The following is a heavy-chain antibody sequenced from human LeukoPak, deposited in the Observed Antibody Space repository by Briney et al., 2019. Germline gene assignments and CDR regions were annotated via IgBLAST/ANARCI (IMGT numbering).Heavy chain of an antibody. CDR2: IYYSGST. J-gene: IGHJ4*02. D-gene: IGHD2-2*02. V-gene: IGHV4-39*01. CDR3: ARKFCTSANCDRGYLAY. CDR1: GGSIISSNYY. Sequence: SETLSLTCTVSGGSIISSNYYWGWIRQPPGKGLEWIGTIYYSGSTYYNPSLNSRVTMSADTSKNQFSLKLSSVTAADTSRDYCARKFCTSANCDRGYLAYWGEGTLGTASS.